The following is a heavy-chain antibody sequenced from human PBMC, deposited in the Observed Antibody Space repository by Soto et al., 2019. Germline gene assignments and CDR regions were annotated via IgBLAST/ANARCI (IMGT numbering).Heavy chain of an antibody. CDR2: INPSGGST. CDR1: GYTFTSYY. D-gene: IGHD6-13*01. J-gene: IGHJ4*02. V-gene: IGHV1-46*01. CDR3: ARGDPIALRRGGCDY. Sequence: QVQLVQSGAEVKKPGASVKVSCKASGYTFTSYYMHWVRQAPGQGLEWMGIINPSGGSTSYAQKFQGSVTMTRDTSTSTDYMELSSLRSEDTAVYYCARGDPIALRRGGCDYWGQGTLVTVSS.